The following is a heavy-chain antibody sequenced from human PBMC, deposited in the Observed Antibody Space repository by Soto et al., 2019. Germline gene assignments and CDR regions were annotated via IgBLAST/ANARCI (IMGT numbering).Heavy chain of an antibody. Sequence: QVQLVQSGAEVRKPGASVTVSCRSSGDSFNDYYIHWVRQAPGQGFEWMGWINPNGGVTKYAQKFQGWVSMTRDTSIRTGYMQLSRLRSDDTAGYYCARESGGATATLDYYYFYMDVGGTGTTVTVSS. CDR1: GDSFNDYY. CDR2: INPNGGVT. J-gene: IGHJ6*03. D-gene: IGHD5-12*01. CDR3: ARESGGATATLDYYYFYMDV. V-gene: IGHV1-2*04.